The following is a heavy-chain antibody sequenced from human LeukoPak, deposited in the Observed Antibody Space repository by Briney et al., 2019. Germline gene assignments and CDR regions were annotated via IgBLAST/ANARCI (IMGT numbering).Heavy chain of an antibody. J-gene: IGHJ6*03. V-gene: IGHV4-34*01. CDR3: ARGRGGGSGSYWYYYYYMDV. CDR2: INHSGST. D-gene: IGHD3-10*01. CDR1: GGSFSGYY. Sequence: SQTLSPTCAVYGGSFSGYYWSWIRQPPGKGLEWIGEINHSGSTNYHPSLKSRVTISVDTSKNQFSLKLSSVTAADTAVYYCARGRGGGSGSYWYYYYYMDVWGKGTTVTVSS.